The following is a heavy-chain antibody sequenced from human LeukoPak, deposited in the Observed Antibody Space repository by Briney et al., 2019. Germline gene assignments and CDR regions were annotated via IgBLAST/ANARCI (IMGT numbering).Heavy chain of an antibody. D-gene: IGHD4-23*01. J-gene: IGHJ4*02. CDR1: GGSFSGYY. Sequence: SETLSLTSAVYGGSFSGYYWSWIRQPRGKGLEWIGEINHSGSTYYNPSLKSRVTISVDTSKNQFSLKLNSVTAADTAVYYCARAPATVVEFDHWGQGTLVTVSS. V-gene: IGHV4-34*09. CDR2: INHSGST. CDR3: ARAPATVVEFDH.